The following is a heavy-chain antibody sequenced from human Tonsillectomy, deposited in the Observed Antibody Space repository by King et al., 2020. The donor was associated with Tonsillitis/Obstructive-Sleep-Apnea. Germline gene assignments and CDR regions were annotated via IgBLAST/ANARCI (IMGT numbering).Heavy chain of an antibody. CDR1: GGSISSGGYY. D-gene: IGHD3-9*01. CDR2: IYYSGST. J-gene: IGHJ6*02. V-gene: IGHV4-31*03. Sequence: VQLQESGPGLVKPSQTLSLTCTVSGGSISSGGYYWSWIRQHPGQGLEWIGYIYYSGSTYYNPSLKSRVTISVDTSKNQFSLKLSSVTAADTAVYYCARADYDILTGHSNDHYGMDVWGQGTTVTVSS. CDR3: ARADYDILTGHSNDHYGMDV.